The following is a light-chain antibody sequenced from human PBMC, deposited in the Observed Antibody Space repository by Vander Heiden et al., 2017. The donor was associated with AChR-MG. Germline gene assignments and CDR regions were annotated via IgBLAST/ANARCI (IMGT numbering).Light chain of an antibody. Sequence: IVLTQSPGTLSLSPGERATLSCRASQSISNNYLAWYLQRPGQTPRLLIYGASTRATGIPDRFSGGGSGTDFTLAISRLEPEDFAMYYCQQYDTSPYTFGQGTKLEI. J-gene: IGKJ2*01. CDR3: QQYDTSPYT. CDR2: GAS. CDR1: QSISNNY. V-gene: IGKV3-20*01.